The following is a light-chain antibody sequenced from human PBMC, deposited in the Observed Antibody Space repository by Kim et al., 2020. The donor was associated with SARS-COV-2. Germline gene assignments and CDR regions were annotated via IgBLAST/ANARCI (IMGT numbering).Light chain of an antibody. CDR2: NNN. CDR3: AAWDDGLNGVL. CDR1: SSNIGINT. V-gene: IGLV1-44*01. Sequence: GQGVTISCSGASSNIGINTVDWYQQFPGAPPKLLIYNNNQRPSGVPDRFSGSKSGTSASLAISGLQSEDEADYFCAAWDDGLNGVLFGGGTQLTVL. J-gene: IGLJ2*01.